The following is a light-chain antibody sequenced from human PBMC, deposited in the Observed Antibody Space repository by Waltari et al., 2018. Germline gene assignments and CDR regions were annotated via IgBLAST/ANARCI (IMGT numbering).Light chain of an antibody. CDR2: NTD. J-gene: IGLJ3*02. CDR1: LSTIGVTP. CDR3: AAWDDGLNAWV. Sequence: QSVLTQTPSASGTPGQRVTISCSGSLSTIGVTPVTWYHQPAGAAPKLLISNTDQWPSGVPDRFYASKSGASASLAISGLQSEDEGDYHCAAWDDGLNAWVFGGGTKVTVL. V-gene: IGLV1-44*01.